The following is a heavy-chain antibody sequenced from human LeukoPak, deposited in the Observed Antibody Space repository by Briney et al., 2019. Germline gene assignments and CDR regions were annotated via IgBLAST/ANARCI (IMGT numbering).Heavy chain of an antibody. D-gene: IGHD3-10*01. CDR1: GYTFTSYY. J-gene: IGHJ4*02. Sequence: ASVKVSCKASGYTFTSYYMHWVRQAPGQGLEGMGRINPSGGSTSYAQKFQGRVTMTRDTSTSTVYMELSSLRSEDTAVYYCARDGHGSGSQRPYYFDYWGQGTLVTVSS. CDR3: ARDGHGSGSQRPYYFDY. CDR2: INPSGGST. V-gene: IGHV1-46*01.